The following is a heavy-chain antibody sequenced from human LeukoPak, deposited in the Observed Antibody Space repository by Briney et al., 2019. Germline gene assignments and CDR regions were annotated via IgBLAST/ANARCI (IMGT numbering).Heavy chain of an antibody. J-gene: IGHJ3*02. CDR1: GGSISSYY. CDR2: IYTSGST. Sequence: SETLSLTCTVSGGSISSYYWSWIRQPAGKGLEWIGRIYTSGSTNYNPSLKSRVTMSVDTSKNQFSLKLSSVTAADTAVYYCARTIYYYDSSGLNAFDIWGQGTMVTVSS. V-gene: IGHV4-4*07. D-gene: IGHD3-22*01. CDR3: ARTIYYYDSSGLNAFDI.